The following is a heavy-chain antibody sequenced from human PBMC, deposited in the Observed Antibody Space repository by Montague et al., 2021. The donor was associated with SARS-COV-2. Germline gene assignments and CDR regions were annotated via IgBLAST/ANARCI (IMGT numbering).Heavy chain of an antibody. D-gene: IGHD1-14*01. V-gene: IGHV3-66*01. Sequence: YRSLSWAASEFTVSSHYMSWVRQAPGKGLEWVSVIYSDDSTYYADSVKGRFTISRDNSKNTLHLQMNSLRAEDTAVYYCAARTDYYYGLDVWGQGTTVTVSS. CDR3: AARTDYYYGLDV. CDR2: IYSDDST. J-gene: IGHJ6*02. CDR1: EFTVSSHY.